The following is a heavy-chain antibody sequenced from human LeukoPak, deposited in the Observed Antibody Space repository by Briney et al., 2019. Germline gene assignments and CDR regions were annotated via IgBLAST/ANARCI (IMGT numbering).Heavy chain of an antibody. CDR2: IWYDGSNK. V-gene: IGHV3-33*03. Sequence: GGSLRLSCAASGFTFSSYGMHWVRQAPGKGLEWVAVIWYDGSNKYYADSVKGRFTISRDSAKNSLYLQMSSLRAEDTALYYCAGRCSVTRCHFSSYGMDVWGQGTTVTVSS. CDR3: AGRCSVTRCHFSSYGMDV. J-gene: IGHJ6*02. D-gene: IGHD2-15*01. CDR1: GFTFSSYG.